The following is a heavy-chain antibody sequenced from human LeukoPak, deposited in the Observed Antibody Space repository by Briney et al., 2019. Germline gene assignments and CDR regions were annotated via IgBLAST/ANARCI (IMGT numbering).Heavy chain of an antibody. Sequence: ASVKVSCKASGYTFTSYGISWVRQAPGQGLEWMGIINPSGGSTSYAQKFQGRVTMTRDMSTSTVYMELSSLRSEDTAVYYCARSFGGAHGAFDIWGQGTMVTVSS. CDR1: GYTFTSYG. CDR3: ARSFGGAHGAFDI. CDR2: INPSGGST. V-gene: IGHV1-46*01. J-gene: IGHJ3*02. D-gene: IGHD4-23*01.